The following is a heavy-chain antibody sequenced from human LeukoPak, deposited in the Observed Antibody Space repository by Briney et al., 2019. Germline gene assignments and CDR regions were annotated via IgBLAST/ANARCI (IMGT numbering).Heavy chain of an antibody. CDR2: IYNSGST. D-gene: IGHD3-22*01. CDR1: GGSISSNY. CDR3: ARLARDSSGYDRFDY. Sequence: SETLSLTCTVSGGSISSNYWSWIRQPPGKGLEWIGYIYNSGSTNYNPSLKSRVTMSVDTSMNQFSLKLSSVTAADTAVYYCARLARDSSGYDRFDYWGQGTLVTVSS. J-gene: IGHJ4*02. V-gene: IGHV4-59*01.